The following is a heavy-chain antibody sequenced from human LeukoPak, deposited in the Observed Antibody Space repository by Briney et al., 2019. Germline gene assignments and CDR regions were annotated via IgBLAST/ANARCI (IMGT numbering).Heavy chain of an antibody. Sequence: PGGSLRLSCAASGFTFDDYAMHWVRQAPGKGLEWVSGISWNSGSIGYADSVKGRFTISRDNAKNSLYLQMNSLRAEDMALYYCAKGPITMIAHYFDYWGQGTLVTVSS. J-gene: IGHJ4*02. CDR1: GFTFDDYA. CDR2: ISWNSGSI. V-gene: IGHV3-9*03. CDR3: AKGPITMIAHYFDY. D-gene: IGHD3-22*01.